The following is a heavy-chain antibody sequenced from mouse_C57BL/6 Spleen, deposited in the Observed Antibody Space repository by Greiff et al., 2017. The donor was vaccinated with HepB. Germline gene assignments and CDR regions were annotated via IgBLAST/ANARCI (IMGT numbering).Heavy chain of an antibody. Sequence: QVQLKQPGAELVRPGSSVKLSCKASGYTFTSYWMHWVKQRPIQGLEWIGNIDPSDSETHYNQKFKDKATLTVDKSSSTAYMQLSSLTSEDSAVYYCARVRDSSGYRYFDVWGTGTTVTVSS. CDR2: IDPSDSET. D-gene: IGHD3-2*02. J-gene: IGHJ1*03. V-gene: IGHV1-52*01. CDR1: GYTFTSYW. CDR3: ARVRDSSGYRYFDV.